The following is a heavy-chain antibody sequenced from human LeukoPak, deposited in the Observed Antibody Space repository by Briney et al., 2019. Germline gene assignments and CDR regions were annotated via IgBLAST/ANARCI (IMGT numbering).Heavy chain of an antibody. D-gene: IGHD3-10*01. J-gene: IGHJ4*02. V-gene: IGHV4-4*07. CDR3: ARASDNYYGSGSYVFDF. CDR2: INTSGST. Sequence: SETLSLTCTVSGGSISSYYWSWIRQTAGKGREWIGRINTSGSTNYNPSLKSRVTMSVDTSKNQFSLKMSSVTAADTAVYYCARASDNYYGSGSYVFDFWGQGTLVTVSS. CDR1: GGSISSYY.